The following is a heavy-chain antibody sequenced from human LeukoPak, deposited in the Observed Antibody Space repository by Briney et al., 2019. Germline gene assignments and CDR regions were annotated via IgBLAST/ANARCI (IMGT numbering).Heavy chain of an antibody. D-gene: IGHD2-2*01. V-gene: IGHV3-7*01. CDR1: GFMFSSYW. Sequence: GGSLRLSCAASGFMFSSYWMTWVRQAPGEGMEWVANINQDGSIRYYVGSVQGRFTISRDNAKNSLYLQMYSLRAEDTAVYYCARTNAWHPGDYWGQGTLVTVSS. J-gene: IGHJ4*02. CDR2: INQDGSIR. CDR3: ARTNAWHPGDY.